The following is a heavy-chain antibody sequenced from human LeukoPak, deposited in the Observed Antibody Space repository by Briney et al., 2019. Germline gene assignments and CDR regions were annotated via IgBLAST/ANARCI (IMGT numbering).Heavy chain of an antibody. J-gene: IGHJ4*02. V-gene: IGHV3-48*04. Sequence: GGSLRLSCVGSGFTFSSYHMNWVRQAPGKGLEWVSYISSSSSTIYYADSVKGRFTISRDNAKNSLYLQMNSLRAEDTALYHCARGPIAVAEGEFDYWGQGTLVTVSS. D-gene: IGHD6-19*01. CDR3: ARGPIAVAEGEFDY. CDR1: GFTFSSYH. CDR2: ISSSSSTI.